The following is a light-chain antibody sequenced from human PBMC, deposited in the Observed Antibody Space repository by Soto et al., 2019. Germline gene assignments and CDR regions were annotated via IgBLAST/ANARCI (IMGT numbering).Light chain of an antibody. CDR3: CSNAGSYTYV. CDR2: DVS. V-gene: IGLV2-11*01. Sequence: QSVLTQPRSVSGSPGQSVTISCTGTSNDVGSYNYVSWYQQHPGKAPKLMIYDVSKRPSGVPDRFSGSKSGSTASLTISGLQAEDEADYYCCSNAGSYTYVFGTGTKVTVL. J-gene: IGLJ1*01. CDR1: SNDVGSYNY.